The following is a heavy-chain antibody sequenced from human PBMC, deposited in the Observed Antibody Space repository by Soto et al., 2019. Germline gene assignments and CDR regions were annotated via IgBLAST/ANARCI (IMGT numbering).Heavy chain of an antibody. Sequence: QVQLQESGPGLVKPSQTLSLTCTVSGGSINSGGYCWSWIRQHPGKGLDWIGCISYGGSTSYNPCLKRRVTIAVDTSKNQFSLKLTSVTAAVTAVYYCSRGILVWGQGALITVSS. D-gene: IGHD5-18*01. J-gene: IGHJ1*01. V-gene: IGHV4-31*03. CDR2: ISYGGST. CDR1: GGSINSGGYC. CDR3: SRGILV.